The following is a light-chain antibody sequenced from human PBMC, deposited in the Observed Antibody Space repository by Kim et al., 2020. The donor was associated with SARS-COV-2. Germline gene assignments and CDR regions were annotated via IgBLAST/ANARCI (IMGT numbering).Light chain of an antibody. CDR3: QVWDSSSDHPSWV. CDR1: NIGIKS. Sequence: GKTARIPGGGNNIGIKSVPCYQQKPGQAPVLVIYYDSDRPSGIPERFSGSNSGNTATLTISRVEAGDEADYYCQVWDSSSDHPSWVFGGGTQLTVL. CDR2: YDS. J-gene: IGLJ3*02. V-gene: IGLV3-21*04.